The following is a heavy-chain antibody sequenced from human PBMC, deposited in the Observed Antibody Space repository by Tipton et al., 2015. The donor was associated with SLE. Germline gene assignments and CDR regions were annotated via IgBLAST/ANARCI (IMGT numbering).Heavy chain of an antibody. D-gene: IGHD3-3*01. CDR1: GYTFPTYA. CDR3: ASSLLTVFAGFDY. CDR2: ISYDESIK. Sequence: SLRLSCAASGYTFPTYAMHWVRQAPGKGLEWVAVISYDESIKYYADSVKGRFTISRDNSKNTLYLQMNSLRAEDTAVYYCASSLLTVFAGFDYWGQGTLVTVSS. V-gene: IGHV3-30*04. J-gene: IGHJ4*02.